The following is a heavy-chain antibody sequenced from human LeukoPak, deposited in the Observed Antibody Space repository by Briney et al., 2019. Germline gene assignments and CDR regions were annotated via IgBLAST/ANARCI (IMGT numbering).Heavy chain of an antibody. CDR3: AKRGVVIRVILVGFHKEAYYFES. Sequence: GGSLRLSFAGSGITLSYYGMSWVGQAPGKGVAWVAVISDSGGSTKYADSVKGRFTISRDNPKTTLYLQMNSLRAEDTAVYFCAKRGVVIRVILVGFHKEAYYFESWGQGALVTVSS. J-gene: IGHJ4*02. CDR1: GITLSYYG. CDR2: ISDSGGST. D-gene: IGHD3/OR15-3a*01. V-gene: IGHV3-23*01.